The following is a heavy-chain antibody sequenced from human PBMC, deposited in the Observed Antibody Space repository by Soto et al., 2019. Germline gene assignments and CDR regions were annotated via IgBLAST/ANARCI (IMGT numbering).Heavy chain of an antibody. J-gene: IGHJ4*02. V-gene: IGHV3-74*01. CDR1: GFTFSSYW. CDR2: INSDGSST. D-gene: IGHD2-15*01. Sequence: PGESLRLSCEASGFTFSSYWMHWVRQAPGKGLVWVSRINSDGSSTSYADSVKGRFTISRDNAKNTLYLQMNSLRAEDTAVYYCARVYCSGGGCYHLDYWGQGT. CDR3: ARVYCSGGGCYHLDY.